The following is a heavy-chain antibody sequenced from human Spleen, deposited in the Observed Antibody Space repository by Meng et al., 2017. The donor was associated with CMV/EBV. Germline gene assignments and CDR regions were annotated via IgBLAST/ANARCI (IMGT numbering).Heavy chain of an antibody. CDR2: ISGGTTYSM. J-gene: IGHJ4*02. CDR3: GRNYDSKPRGPFDY. D-gene: IGHD3-22*01. Sequence: GESLKISCAASGFNFNIYSMNWVRQAPGKGLEWVSHISGGTTYSMYYADSVKGRFTISRDNAKNSLYLQINSLRAEDTAVYYCGRNYDSKPRGPFDYWGQGTLVTVSS. CDR1: GFNFNIYS. V-gene: IGHV3-48*04.